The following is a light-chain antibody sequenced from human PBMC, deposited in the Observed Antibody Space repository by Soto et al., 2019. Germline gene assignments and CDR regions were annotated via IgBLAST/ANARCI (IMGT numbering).Light chain of an antibody. CDR1: QSVSTSY. V-gene: IGKV3-20*01. CDR3: QQYAYSPRT. CDR2: GVS. Sequence: PGERATLSCRASQSVSTSYLAWYQQKPGQAPRLLIYGVSSRATGIPDRFSGSGSGTDFTLTISRLESEDFAVYYCQQYAYSPRTFGQGTKVEIK. J-gene: IGKJ1*01.